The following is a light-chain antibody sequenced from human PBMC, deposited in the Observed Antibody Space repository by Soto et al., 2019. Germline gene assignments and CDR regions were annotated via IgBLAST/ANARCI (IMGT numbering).Light chain of an antibody. CDR2: EVS. Sequence: QSVLTQPPSASGSPGQSVTISCTGTISDVGGYDYVSWYQQHPGKAPKLMIYEVSKRPSGVPDRFYDSKSGNTASLTVSGLQVEDEADYYCSSYAGSNNVVFGGGTKLTVL. CDR3: SSYAGSNNVV. CDR1: ISDVGGYDY. V-gene: IGLV2-8*01. J-gene: IGLJ2*01.